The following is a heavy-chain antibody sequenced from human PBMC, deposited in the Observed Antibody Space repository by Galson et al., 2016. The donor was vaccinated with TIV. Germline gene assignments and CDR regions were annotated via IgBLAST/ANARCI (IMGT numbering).Heavy chain of an antibody. D-gene: IGHD5-18*01. V-gene: IGHV1-69*13. CDR2: IVPLFRTT. CDR3: AKDRNTALDTYYYYYGMDV. J-gene: IGHJ6*02. CDR1: GGSFSTHT. Sequence: SVKVSCKASGGSFSTHTFNWVRQAPGQGLEWMGGIVPLFRTTNYAQKFQGRVTFTADENSSKAYMEVSRLTSTDTAVYYCAKDRNTALDTYYYYYGMDVWGQGTTVTVSS.